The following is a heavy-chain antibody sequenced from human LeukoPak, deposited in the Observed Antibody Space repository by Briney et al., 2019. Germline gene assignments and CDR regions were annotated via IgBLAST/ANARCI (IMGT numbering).Heavy chain of an antibody. D-gene: IGHD1-26*01. Sequence: PGGSLRLSCAASGFTFSSYAMSWVRQAPGKGLEWVSAISGSGGSTYYADSVKGRFTISRDNSKNTLYLQMNSLRAEDTAVYYCAKNPGPPPDFQRATRYNWFDPWGQGTLVTVSS. J-gene: IGHJ5*02. CDR1: GFTFSSYA. CDR2: ISGSGGST. V-gene: IGHV3-23*01. CDR3: AKNPGPPPDFQRATRYNWFDP.